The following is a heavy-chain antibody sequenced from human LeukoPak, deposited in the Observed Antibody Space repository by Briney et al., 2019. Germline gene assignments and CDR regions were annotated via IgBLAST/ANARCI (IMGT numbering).Heavy chain of an antibody. V-gene: IGHV1-3*01. D-gene: IGHD1-26*01. Sequence: ASVKVSCKASGYTCTSYAMHWVRQAPGQRLEWMGWINAGNGNTKYSQKFQGRVTITRDTSASTAYMELSSLRSEDAAVYYCARDSGSGNNDYWGQGTLVTVSS. J-gene: IGHJ4*02. CDR3: ARDSGSGNNDY. CDR2: INAGNGNT. CDR1: GYTCTSYA.